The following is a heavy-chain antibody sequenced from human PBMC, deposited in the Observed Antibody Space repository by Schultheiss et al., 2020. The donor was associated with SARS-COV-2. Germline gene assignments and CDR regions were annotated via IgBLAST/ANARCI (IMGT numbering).Heavy chain of an antibody. Sequence: SVKVSCKASGGTFSNFAISWVRQAPGQGLEWMGGIIPIFGTANYAQKFQGRVTITADESTSTAYMELSSLRSEDTAVYYCARRSSSWADLDYWGQGTLVTVSS. D-gene: IGHD6-13*01. CDR1: GGTFSNFA. J-gene: IGHJ4*02. CDR3: ARRSSSWADLDY. V-gene: IGHV1-69*13. CDR2: IIPIFGTA.